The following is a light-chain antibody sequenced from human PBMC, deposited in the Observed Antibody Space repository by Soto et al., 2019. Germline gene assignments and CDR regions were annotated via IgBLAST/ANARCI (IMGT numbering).Light chain of an antibody. J-gene: IGLJ1*01. Sequence: QCVLTQPPSVSGAPGERVTISCTGSSSNIGANYDVHWCQHLPGTAPKLLIYTNSNRPSGVPDRFSGSKSGTSASLAITGLQAEDEADYYCQSYDSSLSGYVVGTGTKVTVL. V-gene: IGLV1-40*01. CDR3: QSYDSSLSGYV. CDR1: SSNIGANYD. CDR2: TNS.